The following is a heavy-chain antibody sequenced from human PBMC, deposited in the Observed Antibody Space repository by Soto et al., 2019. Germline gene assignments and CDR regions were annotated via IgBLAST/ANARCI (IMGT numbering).Heavy chain of an antibody. V-gene: IGHV1-3*01. Sequence: ASVKVSCKASVCTFSSNTINWVRQAQGQGLEWMGWINAGNGNTKYSQKFQGRVTITRDTSASTAYMELSSLRSEDTAVYYCARTYYYDSSGYYYVLGAFDIWGQGTMVTVSS. D-gene: IGHD3-22*01. CDR2: INAGNGNT. CDR3: ARTYYYDSSGYYYVLGAFDI. CDR1: VCTFSSNT. J-gene: IGHJ3*02.